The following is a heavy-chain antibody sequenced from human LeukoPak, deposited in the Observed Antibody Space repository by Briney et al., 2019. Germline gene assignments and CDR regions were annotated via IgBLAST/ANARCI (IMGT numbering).Heavy chain of an antibody. V-gene: IGHV5-51*01. J-gene: IGHJ3*02. CDR1: GYSFTSYW. Sequence: GESLKISCKGSGYSFTSYWIGWVRQMPGKVLEWMGFIYPGDSDTRYSPSFQGQVTISADKSISTAYLQWSSLKASDTAMYYCARRCTSTSCYLTDAFDIWGQGTMVTVSS. CDR2: IYPGDSDT. D-gene: IGHD2-2*01. CDR3: ARRCTSTSCYLTDAFDI.